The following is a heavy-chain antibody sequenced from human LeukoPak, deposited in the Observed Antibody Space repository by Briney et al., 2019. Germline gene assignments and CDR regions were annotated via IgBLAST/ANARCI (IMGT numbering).Heavy chain of an antibody. CDR1: GYTFTCYY. CDR3: ARGSAITGTTVVRWYYFDY. D-gene: IGHD1-20*01. Sequence: ASVKVSCKASGYTFTCYYMHWVRQAPGQGLEWMGWINPNSGGTNYAQKFQGRVTMTRDTSISTAYMELSRLRSDDTAVYYCARGSAITGTTVVRWYYFDYWGQGTLVTVSS. J-gene: IGHJ4*02. CDR2: INPNSGGT. V-gene: IGHV1-2*02.